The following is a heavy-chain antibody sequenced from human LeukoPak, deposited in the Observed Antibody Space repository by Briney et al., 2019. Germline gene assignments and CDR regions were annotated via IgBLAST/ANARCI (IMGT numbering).Heavy chain of an antibody. CDR1: GFTFSSYS. J-gene: IGHJ4*02. CDR3: ARDGYSGYGFDY. Sequence: GGSLRLSCAASGFTFSSYSMNWVRQAPGKGLEWVSSISSGSSYIYYADSVKGRFTISRDNAKNSLYLQMNSLRAEDTAVYYCARDGYSGYGFDYWGQGTLVTVSS. V-gene: IGHV3-21*01. D-gene: IGHD5-12*01. CDR2: ISSGSSYI.